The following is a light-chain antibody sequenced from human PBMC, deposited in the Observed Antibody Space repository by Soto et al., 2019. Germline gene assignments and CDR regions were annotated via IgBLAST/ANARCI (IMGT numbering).Light chain of an antibody. CDR3: MQCTHWPPT. Sequence: DVVMTQSPLSLPVTLGQPASISCRSSQSLVYSDGNTYLNWFQQRPGQSPRRLIYKVSNRDSGVPDRFSGSGSGTDFTLKISRVEADDVGVYYCMQCTHWPPTFGQGTKVEIK. V-gene: IGKV2-30*01. J-gene: IGKJ1*01. CDR2: KVS. CDR1: QSLVYSDGNTY.